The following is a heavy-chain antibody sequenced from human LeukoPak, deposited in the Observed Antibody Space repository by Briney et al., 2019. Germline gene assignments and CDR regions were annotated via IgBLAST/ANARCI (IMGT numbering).Heavy chain of an antibody. CDR1: GFTFSSYA. CDR2: IGASGGST. CDR3: AKAEGYDILTGLDY. Sequence: GGSLRLSCATSGFTFSSYAMSWVRQAPGKGLEWVSCIGASGGSTYYADSVKGRFTISRDNSKNTLYLQMNSLRTEDTDVYYCAKAEGYDILTGLDYWGQGTLVTVSS. J-gene: IGHJ4*02. V-gene: IGHV3-23*01. D-gene: IGHD3-9*01.